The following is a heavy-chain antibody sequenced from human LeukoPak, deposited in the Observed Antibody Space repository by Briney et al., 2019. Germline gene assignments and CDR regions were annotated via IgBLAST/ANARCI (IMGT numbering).Heavy chain of an antibody. CDR1: GGTFSSYA. CDR3: ARVAIAVAGRGFDY. Sequence: ASVKVSCKASGGTFSSYAISWVRQAPGQGLEWMGRIIPIFGIASYAQKFQGRVTITADKSTSTAYMELSSLRSEDTAVYYCARVAIAVAGRGFDYWGQGTLVTVSS. CDR2: IIPIFGIA. V-gene: IGHV1-69*04. J-gene: IGHJ4*02. D-gene: IGHD6-19*01.